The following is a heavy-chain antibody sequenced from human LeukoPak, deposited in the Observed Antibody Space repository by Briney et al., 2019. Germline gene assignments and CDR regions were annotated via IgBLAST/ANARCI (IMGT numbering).Heavy chain of an antibody. CDR1: GFTFSSYS. J-gene: IGHJ6*02. Sequence: PGGSLRLSCAASGFTFSSYSMNWVRQAPGKGLEWVSYISSSSSTIYYADSVKGRFTISRDNAKNSLYLQMNSLRAEDTAVYYCARDRPSYGPYYYYYGMDVWGQGTTVTVSS. CDR2: ISSSSSTI. D-gene: IGHD5-18*01. V-gene: IGHV3-48*04. CDR3: ARDRPSYGPYYYYYGMDV.